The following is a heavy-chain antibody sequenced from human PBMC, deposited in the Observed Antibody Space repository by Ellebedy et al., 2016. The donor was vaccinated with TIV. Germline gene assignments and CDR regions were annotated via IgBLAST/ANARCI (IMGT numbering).Heavy chain of an antibody. CDR1: RFTFSNSG. V-gene: IGHV3-33*01. CDR2: IWYDESNK. J-gene: IGHJ4*02. Sequence: PGGSLRLSCAASRFTFSNSGMHWVRQAPGKGLEWVALIWYDESNKYYAYSVKGRFTISRDNSKNTLYLQMNSLRAEDTAVYYCARDLRGGNSGPDYWGQGTLVTVSS. D-gene: IGHD4-23*01. CDR3: ARDLRGGNSGPDY.